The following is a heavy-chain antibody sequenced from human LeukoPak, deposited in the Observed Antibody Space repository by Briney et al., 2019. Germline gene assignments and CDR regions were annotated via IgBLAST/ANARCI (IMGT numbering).Heavy chain of an antibody. CDR1: GGSISGYF. CDR3: ARGSTEQLVHFDC. CDR2: IYYSGST. J-gene: IGHJ4*02. V-gene: IGHV4-59*01. Sequence: SETLSLTCTVSGGSISGYFWTWIRQPPGKGLEWIGYIYYSGSTNYNPSLKSRVTISVDTSKNQFSLNLRSVTAADTAVYYCARGSTEQLVHFDCWGQGTLVTVSS. D-gene: IGHD6-6*01.